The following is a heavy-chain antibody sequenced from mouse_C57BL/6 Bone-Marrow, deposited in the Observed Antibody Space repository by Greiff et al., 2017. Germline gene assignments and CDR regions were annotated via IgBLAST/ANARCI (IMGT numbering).Heavy chain of an antibody. J-gene: IGHJ3*01. CDR3: ARERGLRRGPWFAY. D-gene: IGHD2-4*01. CDR1: GYTFTDYN. V-gene: IGHV1-22*01. CDR2: INPNNGGT. Sequence: EVQLQQSGPELVKPGASVKMSCKASGYTFTDYNMHWVKQSHGKSLEWIGYINPNNGGTSYNQKFKGKATLTVNKSSSTAYMELRSLTSEDSAVYYCARERGLRRGPWFAYWGQGTLVTVSA.